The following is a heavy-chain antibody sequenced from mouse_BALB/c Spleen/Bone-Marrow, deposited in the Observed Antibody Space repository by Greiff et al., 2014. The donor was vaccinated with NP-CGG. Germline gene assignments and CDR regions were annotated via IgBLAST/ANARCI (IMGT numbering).Heavy chain of an antibody. V-gene: IGHV1-18*01. D-gene: IGHD2-4*01. J-gene: IGHJ4*01. CDR1: GHTFTEYT. Sequence: VHVKQSGPELVKPGASVKISCKTSGHTFTEYTMHWVKQSHGKSLEWIGGINPNNGGTSYNQKFKGKATLTVDKSSSTAYMELRSLTSEDSAVYYCARSYDYDYAMDYWGQGTSVTVSS. CDR2: INPNNGGT. CDR3: ARSYDYDYAMDY.